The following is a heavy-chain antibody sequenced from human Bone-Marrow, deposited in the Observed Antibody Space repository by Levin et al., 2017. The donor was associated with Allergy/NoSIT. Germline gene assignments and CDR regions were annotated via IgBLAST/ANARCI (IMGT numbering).Heavy chain of an antibody. CDR3: ARHGGDFSGYDSEIDY. D-gene: IGHD5-12*01. V-gene: IGHV4-59*08. J-gene: IGHJ4*02. CDR2: IYYSGIT. CDR1: GGSIRSYY. Sequence: RASETLSLTCTVSGGSIRSYYWSWIRQPPGKGLEWIGYIYYSGITNYNPSLKSRVTISVDTSKSQVSLKLSSVTAADTAVYYCARHGGDFSGYDSEIDYWGQGTLVTVSS.